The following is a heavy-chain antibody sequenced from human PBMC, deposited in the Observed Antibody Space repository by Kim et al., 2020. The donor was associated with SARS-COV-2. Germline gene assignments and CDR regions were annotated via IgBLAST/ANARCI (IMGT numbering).Heavy chain of an antibody. J-gene: IGHJ2*01. Sequence: GGSLRLSCSASGFTFSSYAMHWVRQAPGKGLEYVSAISSNGGSTYYADSVKGRFTISRDNSKNTLYLQMSSLRAEDTAVYYCVNLPFDYYDSSGRTWYFDLWGRGTLVTVSS. D-gene: IGHD3-22*01. CDR2: ISSNGGST. CDR1: GFTFSSYA. V-gene: IGHV3-64D*09. CDR3: VNLPFDYYDSSGRTWYFDL.